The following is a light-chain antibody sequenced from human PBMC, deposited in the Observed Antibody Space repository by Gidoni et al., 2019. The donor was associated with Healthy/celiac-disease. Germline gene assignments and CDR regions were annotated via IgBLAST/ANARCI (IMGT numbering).Light chain of an antibody. V-gene: IGKV3-11*01. J-gene: IGKJ5*01. Sequence: EIVLTQSPAPLSLSPGERATLSCRASQSVSSYLAWYQQKPGQAPRLLIYDASNRATGIPARFSGSGSGTDFTLTISSLEPEDFAVYYCQQRSNWQGITFXXXTRLEIK. CDR2: DAS. CDR1: QSVSSY. CDR3: QQRSNWQGIT.